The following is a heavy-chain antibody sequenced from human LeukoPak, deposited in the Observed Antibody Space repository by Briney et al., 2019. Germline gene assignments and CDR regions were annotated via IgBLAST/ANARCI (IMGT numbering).Heavy chain of an antibody. CDR2: IKPDGSAQ. D-gene: IGHD3-22*01. CDR1: GFTFSNSW. V-gene: IGHV3-7*01. J-gene: IGHJ5*02. Sequence: PGGSLRLSCAASGFTFSNSWMSWVRQAPGKGLEWVATIKPDGSAQYYVDSVKGRFTISRDNAKNSLFLQINSLGAEDTAVYYCANGGTYSSGPWGQGTLVTVSS. CDR3: ANGGTYSSGP.